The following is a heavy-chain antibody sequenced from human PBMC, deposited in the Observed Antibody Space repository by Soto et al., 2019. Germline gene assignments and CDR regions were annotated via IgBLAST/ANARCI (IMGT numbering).Heavy chain of an antibody. D-gene: IGHD2-15*01. CDR2: IKSKTDGGTT. J-gene: IGHJ4*02. V-gene: IGHV3-15*07. CDR1: GFTFSNAW. CDR3: TTDPQAVVANSN. Sequence: EVQLVESGGGLVKPGGSLRLSCAASGFTFSNAWMNWVRQAPGKGLEWVGRIKSKTDGGTTDYAAPAKGRFTISRDDSKSTLYLQMNSLKTEDTAVYYCTTDPQAVVANSNWGQGTLVTVSS.